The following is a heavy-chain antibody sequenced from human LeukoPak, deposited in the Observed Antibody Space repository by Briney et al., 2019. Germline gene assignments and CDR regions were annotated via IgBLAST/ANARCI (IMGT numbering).Heavy chain of an antibody. Sequence: GASVKVSCKASGYTFTSYGISWVRQAPGQGLEWMGWISAYNGNTNDAQKLQGRVTMTTDTSTSTAYMELRSLRSDDTAVYYCARAPPKFVVVVVATSSWFDPWGQGTLVTVSS. D-gene: IGHD2-15*01. J-gene: IGHJ5*02. CDR2: ISAYNGNT. CDR1: GYTFTSYG. V-gene: IGHV1-18*01. CDR3: ARAPPKFVVVVVATSSWFDP.